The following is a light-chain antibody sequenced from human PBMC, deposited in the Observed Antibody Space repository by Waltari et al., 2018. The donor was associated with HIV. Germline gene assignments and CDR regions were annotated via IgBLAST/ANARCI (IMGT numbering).Light chain of an antibody. CDR3: QTWDSSHVV. Sequence: SYELTQPPSVSVSPGQTASITCSGYQLGDKYASWYQQKPGQSPVLVIYQDNNRPSGIPERFSGSNSGNTATLTISGTQAMGEADYYCQTWDSSHVVFGGGTKLTVL. J-gene: IGLJ2*01. CDR2: QDN. V-gene: IGLV3-1*01. CDR1: QLGDKY.